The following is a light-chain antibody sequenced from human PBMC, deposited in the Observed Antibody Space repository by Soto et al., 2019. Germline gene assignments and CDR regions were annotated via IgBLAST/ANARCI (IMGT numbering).Light chain of an antibody. V-gene: IGLV4-69*01. CDR1: SGHSSYA. J-gene: IGLJ2*01. CDR3: QTWGTGTVV. Sequence: QLVLTQSPSASASLGASVKLTCTLSSGHSSYAIAWHQQQPEKGPRYLMRVNSDGRHIKGDGIPDRFSGSSSGAERYLTISSLQSEDEADYYCQTWGTGTVVSGGGTKLTVL. CDR2: VNSDGRH.